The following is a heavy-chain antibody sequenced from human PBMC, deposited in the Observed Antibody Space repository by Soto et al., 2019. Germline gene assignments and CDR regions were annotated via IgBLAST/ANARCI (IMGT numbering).Heavy chain of an antibody. CDR2: INHSGST. J-gene: IGHJ4*02. CDR3: AREQSRNSGYDWSVGFFDF. CDR1: GGSFSGYY. V-gene: IGHV4-34*01. Sequence: PSETLSLTCAVYGGSFSGYYWSWIRQPPGKGLEWIGEINHSGSTNYNPSLKSRVTISVDTSKNQFSLKLSSVTAADTAVYYCAREQSRNSGYDWSVGFFDFWGQGTLVTVS. D-gene: IGHD5-12*01.